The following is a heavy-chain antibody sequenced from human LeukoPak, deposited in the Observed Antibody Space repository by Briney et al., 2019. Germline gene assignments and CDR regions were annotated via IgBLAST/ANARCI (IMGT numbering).Heavy chain of an antibody. D-gene: IGHD3-10*01. CDR2: MNPNTGNT. V-gene: IGHV1-8*02. CDR3: ARKFLGSRGYYFDY. CDR1: GYTFTSYG. Sequence: ASVKVSCKASGYTFTSYGISWVRQATGQGLEWMGWMNPNTGNTGYAQKFQGRVTMTRDTSIGTAYMELSSLRSDDTAVYYCARKFLGSRGYYFDYWGQGTLVTVSS. J-gene: IGHJ4*02.